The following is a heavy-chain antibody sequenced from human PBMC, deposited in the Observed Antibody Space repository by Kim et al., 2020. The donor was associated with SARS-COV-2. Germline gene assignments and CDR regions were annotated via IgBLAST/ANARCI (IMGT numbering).Heavy chain of an antibody. J-gene: IGHJ2*01. CDR2: IYHSGST. V-gene: IGHV4-30-2*01. CDR3: ARTRRGRYCSSTSCSRSPTHWYFDL. CDR1: GGSISSGGYS. Sequence: SETLSLTCAVSGGSISSGGYSWSWIRQPPGKGLEWIGYIYHSGSTYYNPSLKSRVTISVDRSKNQFSLKLSSVTAADTAVYYCARTRRGRYCSSTSCSRSPTHWYFDLWGRGTLVTVSS. D-gene: IGHD2-2*01.